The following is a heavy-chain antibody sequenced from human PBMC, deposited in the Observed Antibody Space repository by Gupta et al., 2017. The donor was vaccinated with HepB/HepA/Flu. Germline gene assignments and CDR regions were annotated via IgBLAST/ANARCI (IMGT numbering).Heavy chain of an antibody. CDR3: AKDLFLDFVGLDFAS. CDR2: ITISSTT. D-gene: IGHD1-26*01. V-gene: IGHV3-23*05. Sequence: EVQLLESGGDLVQPGGSVRVSCAASGFTFNNFPMSWVRQAPGKGLEWVSCITISSTTYYTDSVKGRFTSSRDDSKNTLYLQMSGLRAEDTAVYYCAKDLFLDFVGLDFASRGQGTLVTVSS. CDR1: GFTFNNFP. J-gene: IGHJ4*02.